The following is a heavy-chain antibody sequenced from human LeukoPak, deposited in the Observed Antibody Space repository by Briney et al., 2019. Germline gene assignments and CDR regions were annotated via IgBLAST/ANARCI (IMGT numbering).Heavy chain of an antibody. V-gene: IGHV3-23*01. CDR2: ISGSGGST. CDR1: GFTFSSYA. J-gene: IGHJ4*02. CDR3: AKDNDFWSGYYLFDY. D-gene: IGHD3-3*01. Sequence: GGSLRLSCAASGFTFSSYAMSWVRQAPGKGLEWVSAISGSGGSTYYADSVKGRFTISRDNSKNTLYLQVNSLRAEDTAVYYCAKDNDFWSGYYLFDYWGQGTLVTVSS.